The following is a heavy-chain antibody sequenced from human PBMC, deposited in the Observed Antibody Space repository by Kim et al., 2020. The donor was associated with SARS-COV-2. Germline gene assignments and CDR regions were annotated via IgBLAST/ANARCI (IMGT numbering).Heavy chain of an antibody. J-gene: IGHJ4*02. Sequence: GSLRLSCVTSEFTFTSSILHWVRQAPGKGLEWVAAMSFDGFSKYFVDSVKGRFTISRDNSKNTMYLELNSLRPDDSAVYYCAREGGSSGRCGYFDSWGQ. D-gene: IGHD6-19*01. V-gene: IGHV3-30*04. CDR1: EFTFTSSI. CDR3: AREGGSSGRCGYFDS. CDR2: MSFDGFSK.